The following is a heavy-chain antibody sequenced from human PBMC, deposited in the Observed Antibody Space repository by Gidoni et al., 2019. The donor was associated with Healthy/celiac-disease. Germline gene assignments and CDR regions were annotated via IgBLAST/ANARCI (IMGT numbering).Heavy chain of an antibody. D-gene: IGHD2-15*01. Sequence: EVQLLESGGGLVQPGGSLRLSCAPSGFTFRSYAMSWVRQAPGKGLEGFSAISGSGGSTYYADSVKGRFTISRDNSKNTLYLQMNSLRAEDTAVYYCAKDLGVVVVAATLLISGAFDIWGQGTMVTVSS. CDR3: AKDLGVVVVAATLLISGAFDI. CDR2: ISGSGGST. CDR1: GFTFRSYA. J-gene: IGHJ3*02. V-gene: IGHV3-23*01.